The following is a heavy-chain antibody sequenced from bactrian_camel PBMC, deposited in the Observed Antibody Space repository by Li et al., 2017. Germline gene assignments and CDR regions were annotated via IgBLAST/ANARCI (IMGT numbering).Heavy chain of an antibody. CDR3: ANDNGGDVY. V-gene: IGHV3S1*01. J-gene: IGHJ4*01. Sequence: HVQLVESGGGSVQAGGSLRLSCAASEVTFSSHCLAWFRQAPGKEREGVAAFDSDGSTTYADSVKGRFTISRDNAKNTLYLQLNSLRTEDTAMYYCANDNGGDVYWGQGTQVTVS. D-gene: IGHD7*01. CDR1: EVTFSSHC. CDR2: FDSDGST.